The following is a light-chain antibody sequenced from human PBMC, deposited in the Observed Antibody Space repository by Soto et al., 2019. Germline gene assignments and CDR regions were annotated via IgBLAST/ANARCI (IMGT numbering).Light chain of an antibody. J-gene: IGKJ1*01. CDR2: GAS. Sequence: EIVMTQSPATLSVFSGEGATLSSRASQSVSSNLAWYQHKPGQAPRLLTYGASTRATGIPARFSGSGSGTEFTLTISSLQPEDFAVYYCQQYYNWPRTFGQGTKVDIK. CDR3: QQYYNWPRT. CDR1: QSVSSN. V-gene: IGKV3-15*01.